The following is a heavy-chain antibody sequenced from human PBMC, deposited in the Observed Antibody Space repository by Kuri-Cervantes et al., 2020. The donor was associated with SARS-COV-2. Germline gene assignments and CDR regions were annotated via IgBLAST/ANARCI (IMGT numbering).Heavy chain of an antibody. J-gene: IGHJ6*02. CDR3: ARDHYYDSSGYYYDVYYYGMDV. D-gene: IGHD3-22*01. Sequence: GGSLRLSCAASGFTFSSYSMNWVRQAPGKGLEWVSYSSSSSSTIYYADSVKGRFTISRDNAKNSLYLQMNSLRDEDTAVYYCARDHYYDSSGYYYDVYYYGMDVWGQGTTVTVSS. CDR1: GFTFSSYS. V-gene: IGHV3-48*02. CDR2: SSSSSSTI.